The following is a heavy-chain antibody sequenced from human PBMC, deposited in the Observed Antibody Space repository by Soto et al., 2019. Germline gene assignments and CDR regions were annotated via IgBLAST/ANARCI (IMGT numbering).Heavy chain of an antibody. V-gene: IGHV3-30*18. CDR2: ISYDGSNK. CDR1: GFTFSSYG. Sequence: GGSLRLSCAASGFTFSSYGMHWVRQAPGKGLEWVAVISYDGSNKYYADSVKGRFTISRGNSKNTLYLQMNSLRAEDTAVYYCAKIREAAAGREYYYYGMDVWGQGTTVTVSS. CDR3: AKIREAAAGREYYYYGMDV. J-gene: IGHJ6*02. D-gene: IGHD6-13*01.